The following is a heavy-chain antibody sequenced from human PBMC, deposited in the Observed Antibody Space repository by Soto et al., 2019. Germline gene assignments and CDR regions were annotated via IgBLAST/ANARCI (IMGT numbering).Heavy chain of an antibody. CDR1: GYTYISYS. V-gene: IGHV1-3*01. D-gene: IGHD2-2*02. CDR2: INVGNGNT. CDR3: ARDFIVLVPAAIASMDV. Sequence: ASVKVSGKASGYTYISYSMHWVRQAPGQRLEWMGWINVGNGNTKYSQNFQGRVTINQDTSASTAYMELSSLTSEDTAVYYCARDFIVLVPAAIASMDVWGQGTTVTVSS. J-gene: IGHJ6*02.